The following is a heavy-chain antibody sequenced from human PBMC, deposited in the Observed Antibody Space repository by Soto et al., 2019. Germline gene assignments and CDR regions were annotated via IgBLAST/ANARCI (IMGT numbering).Heavy chain of an antibody. D-gene: IGHD5-12*01. J-gene: IGHJ2*01. CDR1: GGSMSNSF. CDR2: YSGNT. Sequence: QVQLQESGPGLVKPSETLSLTCTVSGGSMSNSFWSWIRQPPGKGLEWIGYSGNTNYNPSLQSRVTISVDSSKTQFSLKLSSVTVADTAMYFCARHHHEDSGNNHPHYWYFDLWGRGTLVTVSS. V-gene: IGHV4-59*08. CDR3: ARHHHEDSGNNHPHYWYFDL.